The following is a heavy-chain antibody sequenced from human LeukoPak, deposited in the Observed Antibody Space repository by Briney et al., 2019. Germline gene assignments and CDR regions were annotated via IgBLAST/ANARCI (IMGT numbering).Heavy chain of an antibody. CDR1: GGSISSYY. CDR2: IYTSGST. Sequence: PSETLSLTCTVSGGSISSYYWSWIRQPAGKGLEWIGRIYTSGSTNYNPSPKSRVTMSVDTSKNQFSLKLSSVTAADTAVYYCATRTILTGYYSDYYYYGMDVWGQGTTVTVSS. V-gene: IGHV4-4*07. D-gene: IGHD3-9*01. CDR3: ATRTILTGYYSDYYYYGMDV. J-gene: IGHJ6*02.